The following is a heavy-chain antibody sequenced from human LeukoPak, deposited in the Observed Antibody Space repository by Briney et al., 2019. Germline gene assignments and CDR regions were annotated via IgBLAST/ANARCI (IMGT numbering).Heavy chain of an antibody. V-gene: IGHV1-18*01. J-gene: IGHJ4*02. CDR3: ARDGWDGSGSDY. CDR2: ISAYNGNT. CDR1: GYTFTSYG. Sequence: ASVTVSCKASGYTFTSYGISWVRQAPGQGLEWMGWISAYNGNTNYPQKLQGRVTMTTDTSASTAYMELRRLRSDDTAVYYCARDGWDGSGSDYWGQGTLVTVSS. D-gene: IGHD3-10*01.